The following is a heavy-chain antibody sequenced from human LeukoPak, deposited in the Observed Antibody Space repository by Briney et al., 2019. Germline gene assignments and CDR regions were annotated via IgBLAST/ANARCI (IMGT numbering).Heavy chain of an antibody. CDR1: GGSINSYY. CDR2: IYHSGST. V-gene: IGHV4-38-2*02. Sequence: SETLSLTCTVSGGSINSYYWGWIRQPPGKGLEWIGSIYHSGSTYYNPSLKSRVTISVDTSKNQFSLKLSSVTAADTAVYYCAKGYYDFWSGYYNWFDPWGQGTLVTVSS. J-gene: IGHJ5*02. CDR3: AKGYYDFWSGYYNWFDP. D-gene: IGHD3-3*01.